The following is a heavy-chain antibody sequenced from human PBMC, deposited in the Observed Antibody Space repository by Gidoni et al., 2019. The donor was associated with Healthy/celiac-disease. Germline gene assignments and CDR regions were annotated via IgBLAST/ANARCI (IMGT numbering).Heavy chain of an antibody. J-gene: IGHJ6*02. D-gene: IGHD3-16*01. CDR2: TYYRSKWYN. CDR3: ARDPRGIPDYYYYGMDV. CDR1: GDSVSSHSAA. V-gene: IGHV6-1*01. Sequence: QVQLQQSGPGLVKHSQTLSLTCSIPGDSVSSHSAAWNWIRQSPSRGLEWLGRTYYRSKWYNDYAVSVKSRITINPDTSKNQFSLQLNSVTPEDTAVYYCARDPRGIPDYYYYGMDVWGQGTTVTVSS.